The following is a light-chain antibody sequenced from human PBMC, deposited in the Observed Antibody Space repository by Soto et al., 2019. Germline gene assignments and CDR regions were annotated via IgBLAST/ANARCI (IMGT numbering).Light chain of an antibody. Sequence: EIVLTQSPGTLSLSPGKRATLSCRASQSVSSSYLAWYQQKPGQAPRLLIYGASSRATGIPDRFSGSGSGTDFTLTISGLEPEDFAVNYCQQYGSSPFTFGPGTKVDIK. V-gene: IGKV3-20*01. CDR2: GAS. J-gene: IGKJ3*01. CDR3: QQYGSSPFT. CDR1: QSVSSSY.